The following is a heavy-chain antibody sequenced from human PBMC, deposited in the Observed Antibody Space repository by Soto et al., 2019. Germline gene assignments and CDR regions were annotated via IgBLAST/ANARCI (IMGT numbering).Heavy chain of an antibody. D-gene: IGHD3-9*01. Sequence: PGGSLRLSCAASGFTFSSYGMHWVRQAPGKGLEWVAVISYDESNKYYADSVKGRFTISRDNSKNTLYLQMNSLRAEDTAVYYCARLTPPSLRYFDWFYYGMDVWGQGTTVTVSS. CDR3: ARLTPPSLRYFDWFYYGMDV. CDR1: GFTFSSYG. J-gene: IGHJ6*02. CDR2: ISYDESNK. V-gene: IGHV3-30*03.